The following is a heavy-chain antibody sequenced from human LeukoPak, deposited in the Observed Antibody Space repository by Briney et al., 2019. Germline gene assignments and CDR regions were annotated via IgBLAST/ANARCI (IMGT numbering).Heavy chain of an antibody. V-gene: IGHV4-61*01. D-gene: IGHD2-2*01. CDR2: LYYSEST. CDR1: GGSFSSCTYY. Sequence: PSETLTLTCIASGGSFSSCTYYWSCIRQPPGKELEGIRYLYYSESTNDNPSLSSRVTILIDTSKNEFSLKWSSVPAADTALYYCVRGIVPAAKHSFDYWGKETLVSVSS. J-gene: IGHJ4*02. CDR3: VRGIVPAAKHSFDY.